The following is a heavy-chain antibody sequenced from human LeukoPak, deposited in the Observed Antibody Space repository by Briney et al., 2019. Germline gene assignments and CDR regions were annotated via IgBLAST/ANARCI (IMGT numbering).Heavy chain of an antibody. CDR3: ARERWQVWCQFDY. J-gene: IGHJ4*02. D-gene: IGHD2-8*01. V-gene: IGHV3-23*01. CDR1: GFTFDSYA. CDR2: ISYNGGRI. Sequence: PGGSLRLSCVASGFTFDSYAMSWVRQAPGKGPEWVSVISYNGGRILYADSVKGRFTISRDDSKNTLYLQMNSLRAEDTAIYYCARERWQVWCQFDYWGQGTLVTVSS.